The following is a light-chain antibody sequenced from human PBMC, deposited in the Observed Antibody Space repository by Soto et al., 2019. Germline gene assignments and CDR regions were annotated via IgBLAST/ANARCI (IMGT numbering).Light chain of an antibody. CDR2: GNI. Sequence: QSVLTQPPSVSGAPGQRVTISCTGSSSNIGAGYDVHWYQQLPGTAPKLLIYGNINRPSGVPDRFSGSKSGTSASLAITGLLAEDEADYYCQSYDSSLSGRVVFGGGTKLTVL. V-gene: IGLV1-40*01. CDR1: SSNIGAGYD. CDR3: QSYDSSLSGRVV. J-gene: IGLJ2*01.